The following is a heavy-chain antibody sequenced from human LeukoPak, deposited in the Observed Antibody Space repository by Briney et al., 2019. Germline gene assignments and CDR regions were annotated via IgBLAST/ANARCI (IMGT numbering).Heavy chain of an antibody. V-gene: IGHV3-33*01. D-gene: IGHD3-10*01. CDR1: GFTFRSHG. Sequence: PGRSLRLSCVASGFTFRSHGMHWVRQAPGKGLEWVALIYYDGTIKSYVDSVKGRFTISRDNSKNTLSLQMNSLRADDTAVYYCARDRGKDYFDYWGQGTLVTVSS. J-gene: IGHJ4*02. CDR3: ARDRGKDYFDY. CDR2: IYYDGTIK.